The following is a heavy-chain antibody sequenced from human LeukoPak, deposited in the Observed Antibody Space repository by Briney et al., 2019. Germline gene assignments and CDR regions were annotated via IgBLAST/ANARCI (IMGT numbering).Heavy chain of an antibody. J-gene: IGHJ4*02. CDR2: ISTDGYTT. CDR3: VVGGSPGY. V-gene: IGHV3-74*01. CDR1: GFTFSSYW. Sequence: GGSLRLSCAASGFTFSSYWMHWVRQAPRKGLVWVSRISTDGYTTDYADFVQGRFTASRDNTKNTWSLEMNSLRAEDTAVYYCVVGGSPGYWGRGTLVTVSS. D-gene: IGHD2-15*01.